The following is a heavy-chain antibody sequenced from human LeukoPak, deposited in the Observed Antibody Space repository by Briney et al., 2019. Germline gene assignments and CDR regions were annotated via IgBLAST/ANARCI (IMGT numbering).Heavy chain of an antibody. CDR1: GFTFSSYE. J-gene: IGHJ4*02. V-gene: IGHV3-48*03. Sequence: GGSLRLSCAASGFTFSSYEMNWVRQAPGKGLQGVSYISSSGSSIYYADSVKGRFTISRDNAKNQLYLQMNSLRAEDTAIYYCARDENGDFSFDYWGQGTLVTVSS. CDR2: ISSSGSSI. D-gene: IGHD4-17*01. CDR3: ARDENGDFSFDY.